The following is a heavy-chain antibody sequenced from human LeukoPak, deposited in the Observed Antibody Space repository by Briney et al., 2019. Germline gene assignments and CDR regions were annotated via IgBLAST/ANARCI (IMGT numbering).Heavy chain of an antibody. CDR1: GYTFTSYD. CDR2: MNPNSGNT. J-gene: IGHJ6*02. D-gene: IGHD3-10*01. Sequence: GASVKVSCKASGYTFTSYDINWVRQATGQGLEWMGWMNPNSGNTGYAQKFQGRVTMTRNTSISTAYMELSSLRSEDTAVYYCATGRSITMVRGVLELDYYYYYGMDVWGQGTTVTVSS. V-gene: IGHV1-8*01. CDR3: ATGRSITMVRGVLELDYYYYYGMDV.